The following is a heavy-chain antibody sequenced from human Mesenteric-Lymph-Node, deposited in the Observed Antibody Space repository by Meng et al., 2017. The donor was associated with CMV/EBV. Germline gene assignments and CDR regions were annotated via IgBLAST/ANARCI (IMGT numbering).Heavy chain of an antibody. CDR3: ARGGGKSYFDY. V-gene: IGHV1-18*01. J-gene: IGHJ4*02. D-gene: IGHD3-10*01. Sequence: ASVKVSCKASGYTFTTYVINWVRQAPAQGLEWLGWISDHNGDANYAQKFQGRVTMTTDTPTNTAYMELRSLRSDDRAVYYCARGGGKSYFDYWGQGTLVTVSS. CDR2: ISDHNGDA. CDR1: GYTFTTYV.